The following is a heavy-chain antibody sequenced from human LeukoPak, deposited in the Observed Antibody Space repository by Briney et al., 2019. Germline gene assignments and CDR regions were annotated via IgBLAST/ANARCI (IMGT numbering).Heavy chain of an antibody. CDR1: GFTFSSYS. V-gene: IGHV3-48*04. Sequence: PGGSLRLSCAASGFTFSSYSMNWVRQAPGKGLEWVSYISGSSGTIHYADSVKGRFTISRDNAGNTLFLQMNSLRVDDTAVYYCATGGDTTWFDPWGQGTLVTVSS. D-gene: IGHD3-16*01. J-gene: IGHJ5*02. CDR3: ATGGDTTWFDP. CDR2: ISGSSGTI.